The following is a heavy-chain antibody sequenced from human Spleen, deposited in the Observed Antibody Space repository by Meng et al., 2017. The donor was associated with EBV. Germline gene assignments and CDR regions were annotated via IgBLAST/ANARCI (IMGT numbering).Heavy chain of an antibody. D-gene: IGHD3-22*01. CDR2: VYYSGST. V-gene: IGHV4-39*07. CDR1: GSSYYSLRYY. Sequence: QLEPQASATCLRNPLEAQRLPLPPPGSSYYSLRYYSASTPLPTGNGRELNGLVYYSGSTYHKPSLKSIVTISIDTSKNPFSLTVSPVTATDTALYYCARDSSYYYDSSGYSYGCFDPWGQGTLVTVSS. J-gene: IGHJ5*02. CDR3: ARDSSYYYDSSGYSYGCFDP.